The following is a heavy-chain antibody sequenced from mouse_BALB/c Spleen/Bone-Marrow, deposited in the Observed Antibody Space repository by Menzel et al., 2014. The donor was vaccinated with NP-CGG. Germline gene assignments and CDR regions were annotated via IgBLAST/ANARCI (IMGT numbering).Heavy chain of an antibody. D-gene: IGHD2-4*01. Sequence: EVMLVESGGGLVQPGGSRKLSCAASGFTFSSFGMHRVRQAPEKGLEWVAYISNGSSTIYYADTVKGRFTISRDNPKNTLFLQMTSLRSEDTAMYYCARKGAMITHYYAMDYWGQGTSVTVSS. V-gene: IGHV5-17*02. CDR2: ISNGSSTI. CDR3: ARKGAMITHYYAMDY. J-gene: IGHJ4*01. CDR1: GFTFSSFG.